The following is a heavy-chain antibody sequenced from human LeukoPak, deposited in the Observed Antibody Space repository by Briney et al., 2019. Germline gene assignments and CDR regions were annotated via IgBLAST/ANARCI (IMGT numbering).Heavy chain of an antibody. D-gene: IGHD6-19*01. CDR1: GFTFGSYW. V-gene: IGHV3-74*01. CDR3: ARAKAVAGSAGDNWFDP. J-gene: IGHJ5*02. CDR2: INGDGSST. Sequence: GGSLRLSCAASGFTFGSYWMHWVRQAPGKGLVWVSRINGDGSSTSYADSVKGRFTISRDNAKNTLYLQMNSLRAEDTAVYFCARAKAVAGSAGDNWFDPWGQGAPVTVSS.